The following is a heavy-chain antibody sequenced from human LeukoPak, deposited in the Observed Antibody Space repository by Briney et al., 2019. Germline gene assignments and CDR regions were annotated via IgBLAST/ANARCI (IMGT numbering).Heavy chain of an antibody. V-gene: IGHV3-9*01. J-gene: IGHJ3*02. CDR1: GFTFDDYA. CDR3: AKDQQWLVGSPPGNAFDI. Sequence: SLRLSCAASGFTFDDYAMHWVRQAPGKGLEWVSGISWNSGSIGYAGSVKGRFTISRDNAKNSLYLQMNSLRAEDTALYYCAKDQQWLVGSPPGNAFDIWGQGTMVTVSS. CDR2: ISWNSGSI. D-gene: IGHD6-19*01.